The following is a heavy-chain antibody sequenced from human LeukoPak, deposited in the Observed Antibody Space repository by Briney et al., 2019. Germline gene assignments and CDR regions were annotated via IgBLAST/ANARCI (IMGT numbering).Heavy chain of an antibody. D-gene: IGHD5-24*01. CDR2: INPSGGST. Sequence: ASVKVSCKASGYTFTSYYMHWVRQAPGQGLEWMGIINPSGGSTSYAHKFHGRVTMTRDTSTSTVYMELSSLRSEDTAVYYCARDGMATIRGFDYWGQGTLVTVSS. V-gene: IGHV1-46*01. CDR3: ARDGMATIRGFDY. J-gene: IGHJ4*02. CDR1: GYTFTSYY.